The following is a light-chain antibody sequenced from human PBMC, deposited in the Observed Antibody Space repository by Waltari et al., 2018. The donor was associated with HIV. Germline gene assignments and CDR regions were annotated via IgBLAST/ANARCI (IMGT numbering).Light chain of an antibody. CDR1: SSDVGSYKH. Sequence: QSALTQPASVSGSPGQSITISCTGSSSDVGSYKHVCWYQQHPGKAPRLIIYEVSKRPSGVSNRYSASKSGKTASLTVSGLRAEDEADYFFSSYAGSSTFVIFGGGTKLTVL. CDR2: EVS. J-gene: IGLJ2*01. CDR3: SSYAGSSTFVI. V-gene: IGLV2-23*02.